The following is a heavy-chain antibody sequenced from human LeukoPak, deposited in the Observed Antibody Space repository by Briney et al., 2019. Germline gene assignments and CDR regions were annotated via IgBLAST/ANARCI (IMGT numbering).Heavy chain of an antibody. CDR2: IFPILGIA. Sequence: SVKVSCKASGGTFSSYTISWVRQPPGQGLEWMGRIFPILGIANYAQKFQGRVTITADKSTSTAYMELSSLRSEDTAVYYCARTMVRGVMSMYYFDYWGQGTLVTVSS. J-gene: IGHJ4*02. CDR1: GGTFSSYT. CDR3: ARTMVRGVMSMYYFDY. V-gene: IGHV1-69*02. D-gene: IGHD3-10*01.